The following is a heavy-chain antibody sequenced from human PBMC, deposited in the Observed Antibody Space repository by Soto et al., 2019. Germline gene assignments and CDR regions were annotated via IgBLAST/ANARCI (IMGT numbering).Heavy chain of an antibody. CDR3: VRGRGGD. V-gene: IGHV3-11*06. D-gene: IGHD3-10*01. CDR2: ISNSGTYT. J-gene: IGHJ4*02. CDR1: GFTFSDYY. Sequence: QAQLVESGGDLVKPGGSLRLSCAASGFTFSDYYMTWIRQAPGKGLEWISYISNSGTYTNYADSVKGRFTIARDNAKNSLYLRMTGLRAADTAVYYCVRGRGGDWGQGTLVTVSS.